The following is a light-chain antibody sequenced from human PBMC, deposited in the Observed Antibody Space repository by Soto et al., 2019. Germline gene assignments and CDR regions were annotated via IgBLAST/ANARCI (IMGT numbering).Light chain of an antibody. J-gene: IGKJ4*01. CDR3: QQSFNTPPT. CDR1: QSIGED. V-gene: IGKV1-39*01. CDR2: AAS. Sequence: DIPMTPSPSSLSASVGARVTITYRASQSIGEDLNWYQLKPGTAPNLLIYAASNLQSGVPSRFSGSGSGTDFTLTISNLQPEDFVSYFCQQSFNTPPTFGGGTKVEIQ.